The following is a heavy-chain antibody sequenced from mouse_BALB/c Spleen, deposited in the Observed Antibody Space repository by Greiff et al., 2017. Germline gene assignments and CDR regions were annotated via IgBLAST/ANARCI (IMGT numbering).Heavy chain of an antibody. V-gene: IGHV5-17*02. Sequence: DVMLVESGGGLVQPGGSRKLSCAASGFTFSSFGMHWVRQAPEKGLEWVAYISSGSSTIYYADTVKGRFTISRDNPKNTLFLQMTSLRSEDTAMYYCARGEGSSYAMDYWGQGTSVTVSS. CDR1: GFTFSSFG. CDR2: ISSGSSTI. CDR3: ARGEGSSYAMDY. J-gene: IGHJ4*01. D-gene: IGHD1-1*01.